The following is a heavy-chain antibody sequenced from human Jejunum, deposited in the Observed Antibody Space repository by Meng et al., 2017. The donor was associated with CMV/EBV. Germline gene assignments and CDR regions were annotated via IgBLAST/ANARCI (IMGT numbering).Heavy chain of an antibody. Sequence: EVLLLESGGGWVQPGGAVRLSCAASGFTFSNYSMSWVRQAPGKGLEWVSSISGSGGETYSINSVKGRFTISRDNSKNTLYLQMNNLRAEDTALYFCAKDVMYYYGSNLDYWGQGTLVTVSS. CDR1: GFTFSNYS. CDR2: ISGSGGET. V-gene: IGHV3-23*01. D-gene: IGHD3-10*01. J-gene: IGHJ4*02. CDR3: AKDVMYYYGSNLDY.